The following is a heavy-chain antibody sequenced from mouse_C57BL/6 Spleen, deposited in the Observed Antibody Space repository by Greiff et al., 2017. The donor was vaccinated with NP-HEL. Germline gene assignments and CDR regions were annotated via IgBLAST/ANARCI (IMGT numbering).Heavy chain of an antibody. Sequence: QVQLQQPGAELVRPGSSVKLSCKASGYTFTSYWMHWVKQRPIQGLEWIGNIDPSDSETHYNQKFKDKATLTVDKSSSTAYMQLSSLTSEDSAVYYGARYGGYDVDYAMDYWGQGTSVTVSS. CDR1: GYTFTSYW. J-gene: IGHJ4*01. CDR2: IDPSDSET. CDR3: ARYGGYDVDYAMDY. D-gene: IGHD2-2*01. V-gene: IGHV1-52*01.